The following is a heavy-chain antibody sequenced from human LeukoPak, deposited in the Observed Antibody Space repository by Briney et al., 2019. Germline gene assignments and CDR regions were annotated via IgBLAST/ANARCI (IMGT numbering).Heavy chain of an antibody. D-gene: IGHD6-19*01. J-gene: IGHJ4*02. CDR3: ARMTSGWHDY. CDR1: GGSISSYY. CDR2: IYYSGST. Sequence: SETLSLTCTVSGGSISSYYWSWIRQPPGKGLEWIGYIYYSGSTNYNPSLKSRVTISVDTSKNQFSLKLSSVTAADTAVYYCARMTSGWHDYWGQGTLVTVSS. V-gene: IGHV4-59*01.